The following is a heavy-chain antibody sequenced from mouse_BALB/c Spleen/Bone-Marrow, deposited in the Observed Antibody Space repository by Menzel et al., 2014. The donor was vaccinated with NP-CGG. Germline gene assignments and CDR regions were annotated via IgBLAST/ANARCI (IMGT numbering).Heavy chain of an antibody. D-gene: IGHD2-10*02. CDR2: SRNKAKHYTT. Sequence: VQLKESGGGLVQPGDSLRLSCATSGFTFSDFYMEWVRQPPGKRLEWIAASRNKAKHYTTEYSASVKGRFIVSRDTSQSILYLQMNALRAEDTAIYYCARDVGYGNHFVYWGQGTLVTVSA. J-gene: IGHJ3*01. V-gene: IGHV7-1*02. CDR1: GFTFSDFY. CDR3: ARDVGYGNHFVY.